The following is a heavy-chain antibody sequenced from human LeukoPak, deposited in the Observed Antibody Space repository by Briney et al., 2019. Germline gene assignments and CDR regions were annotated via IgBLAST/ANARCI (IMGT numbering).Heavy chain of an antibody. Sequence: PSETLSLTCTVSGGSISSYYWSWIRRPAGKGLEWIGRIYTSGSTNYNPSLKSRVTMSVDTSKNQFSLKLSSVTAADTAVYYCARPTDRGSSSWNYWGQGTLVTVSS. J-gene: IGHJ4*02. D-gene: IGHD6-13*01. CDR3: ARPTDRGSSSWNY. CDR2: IYTSGST. V-gene: IGHV4-4*07. CDR1: GGSISSYY.